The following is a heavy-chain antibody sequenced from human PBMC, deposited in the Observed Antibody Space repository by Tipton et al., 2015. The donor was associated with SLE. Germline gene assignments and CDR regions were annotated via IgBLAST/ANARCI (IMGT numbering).Heavy chain of an antibody. Sequence: LRLSCTVSGGSISSSSYYWGWIRQPPGKGLEWIGSIYYSGSTYYNPSLKSRVTISVDTSKNQFSLKLSSVTAADTAMYYCASLPYDDYYYYGMDVWGQGTTVTVSS. CDR1: GGSISSSSYY. CDR3: ASLPYDDYYYYGMDV. J-gene: IGHJ6*02. D-gene: IGHD3-22*01. V-gene: IGHV4-39*07. CDR2: IYYSGST.